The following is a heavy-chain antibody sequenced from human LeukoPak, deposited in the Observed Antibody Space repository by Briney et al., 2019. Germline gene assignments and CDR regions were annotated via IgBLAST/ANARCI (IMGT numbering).Heavy chain of an antibody. J-gene: IGHJ3*02. CDR3: TRLPTVTTAFDI. CDR2: IRSEDNTYAT. CDR1: GFTFSGSA. V-gene: IGHV3-73*01. D-gene: IGHD4-17*01. Sequence: GGSLKLSCATSGFTFSGSAIHWVRQASGKGLEWVGRIRSEDNTYATAYAASVKGRFSISRDDSKNTAYLQMNGLRAEDTAVYYCTRLPTVTTAFDIWGQGTTVTVSS.